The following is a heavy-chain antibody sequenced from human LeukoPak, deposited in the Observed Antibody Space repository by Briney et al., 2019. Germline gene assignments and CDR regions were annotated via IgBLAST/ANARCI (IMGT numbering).Heavy chain of an antibody. CDR3: ARMSYYDSSGDNWFDP. V-gene: IGHV1-8*01. CDR1: GYTFTSYD. Sequence: EASVKVSCKASGYTFTSYDINWVRQATGQGLEWMGWMNPNSGNTGYAQKFQGRVTMTRDTSISTAYMELSSLRSEDTAVYYCARMSYYDSSGDNWFDPWGQGTLVTASS. J-gene: IGHJ5*02. D-gene: IGHD3-22*01. CDR2: MNPNSGNT.